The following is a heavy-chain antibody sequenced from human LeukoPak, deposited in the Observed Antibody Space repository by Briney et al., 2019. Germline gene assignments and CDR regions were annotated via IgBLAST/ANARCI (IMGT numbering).Heavy chain of an antibody. CDR3: VRDILGRQCGSESHYYGMDV. Sequence: SVTVSFTASGGSFSNYAINWVRQAPGQGPEWMGGIVPFSGTADNAQKFQGRVTITADESTSTAYMEETSLKSEDTAVYYCVRDILGRQCGSESHYYGMDVWGKGTAVTVSS. D-gene: IGHD3-10*01. CDR2: IVPFSGTA. CDR1: GGSFSNYA. V-gene: IGHV1-69*13. J-gene: IGHJ6*04.